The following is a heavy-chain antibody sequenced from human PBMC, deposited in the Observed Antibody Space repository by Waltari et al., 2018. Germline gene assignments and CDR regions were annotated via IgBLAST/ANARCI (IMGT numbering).Heavy chain of an antibody. CDR3: AREVIQVATSDAFDI. Sequence: QVQLQESGPGLVKPSQTLSLICTVSGGSINRDNYFWSWIRQHPGRGLEWIAYIHHSGSTYYNPSLQSRVIMSVDKSKNQFSLKLSSVTAADTAVYYCAREVIQVATSDAFDIWGQGTMVTVSS. D-gene: IGHD5-12*01. CDR2: IHHSGST. J-gene: IGHJ3*02. V-gene: IGHV4-31*03. CDR1: GGSINRDNYF.